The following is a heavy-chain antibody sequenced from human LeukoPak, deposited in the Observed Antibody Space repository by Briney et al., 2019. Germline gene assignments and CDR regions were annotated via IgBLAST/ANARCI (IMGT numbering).Heavy chain of an antibody. J-gene: IGHJ4*02. CDR1: GFTFSSYG. V-gene: IGHV3-23*01. D-gene: IGHD2-15*01. CDR3: ATYIGYFDY. Sequence: PGGSLRLSCAASGFTFSSYGMSWVRQAPGKGLEWVSAISGSGGSTYYADSVKGRFTISRDNSKNTLYLQMNSLGAEDTAAYYCATYIGYFDYWGQGTLVTVSS. CDR2: ISGSGGST.